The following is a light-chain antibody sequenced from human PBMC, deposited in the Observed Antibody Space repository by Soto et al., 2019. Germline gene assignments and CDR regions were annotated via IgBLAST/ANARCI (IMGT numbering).Light chain of an antibody. CDR3: SSYTSSSDWV. V-gene: IGLV2-14*01. J-gene: IGLJ3*02. CDR2: EVS. Sequence: QSALTQPASVSGSPGQSITISCTGTSSDAGGYNYVSWYQQHPGKAPKLMIYEVSNRPSGVSNRFSGSKSGNTASLTISGLQAEDEADYYCSSYTSSSDWVFGGGTQLTVL. CDR1: SSDAGGYNY.